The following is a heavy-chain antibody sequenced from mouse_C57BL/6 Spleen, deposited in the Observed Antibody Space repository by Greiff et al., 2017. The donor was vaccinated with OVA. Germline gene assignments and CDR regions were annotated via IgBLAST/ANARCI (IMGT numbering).Heavy chain of an antibody. J-gene: IGHJ3*01. CDR2: INPSNGGT. Sequence: QVQLQQPGTELVKPGASVKLSCKASGYTFTSYWMHWVKQRPGQGLEWIGYINPSNGGTNYNEKFKSKATLTVENSSSTAYLQLSSLTSEDSAVYYCARGGVPGAWFAYWGQGTLVTVSA. CDR3: ARGGVPGAWFAY. CDR1: GYTFTSYW. V-gene: IGHV1-53*01. D-gene: IGHD1-1*02.